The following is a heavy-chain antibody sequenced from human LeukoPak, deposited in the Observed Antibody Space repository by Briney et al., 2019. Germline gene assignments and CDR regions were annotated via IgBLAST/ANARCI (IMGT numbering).Heavy chain of an antibody. Sequence: GGSLRLSCAASGFNLRSYEMNWVRQAPGKGLEWVSFVSSGTTPYYADSVKGRFTISRDNAKNSLYLQMNSLRAEDTAVYYCARDNAGFDYWGQGTLVTVSS. V-gene: IGHV3-48*03. CDR2: VSSGTTP. J-gene: IGHJ4*02. CDR3: ARDNAGFDY. CDR1: GFNLRSYE. D-gene: IGHD2-8*01.